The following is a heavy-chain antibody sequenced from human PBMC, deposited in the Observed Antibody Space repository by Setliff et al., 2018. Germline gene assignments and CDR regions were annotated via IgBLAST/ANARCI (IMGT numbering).Heavy chain of an antibody. D-gene: IGHD5-18*01. Sequence: ASVKVSCKASGYTFTGYYMYWVRQAPGQGLEWVGWISVYNGDTNYAQKFQGRVTLTTDTSTSTAYMELRSLTSDDSAFYYCARAPSVELVTIRTNSWFTYWGQGTLVTVSS. J-gene: IGHJ4*02. CDR2: ISVYNGDT. V-gene: IGHV1-18*04. CDR3: ARAPSVELVTIRTNSWFTY. CDR1: GYTFTGYY.